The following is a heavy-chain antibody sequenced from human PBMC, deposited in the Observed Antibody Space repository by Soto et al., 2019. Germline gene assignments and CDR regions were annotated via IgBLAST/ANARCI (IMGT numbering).Heavy chain of an antibody. J-gene: IGHJ6*03. Sequence: SETLSLTCAVSSGAISSSNWWSWVRQPPGKGLEWIGEIYHSGGTNYNPSLKSRVTISVDKSKNQFSLELSSVTAAETAVYYCARDPRGSYYMDVWGKGTTVT. CDR1: SGAISSSNW. CDR2: IYHSGGT. V-gene: IGHV4-4*02. CDR3: ARDPRGSYYMDV. D-gene: IGHD3-16*01.